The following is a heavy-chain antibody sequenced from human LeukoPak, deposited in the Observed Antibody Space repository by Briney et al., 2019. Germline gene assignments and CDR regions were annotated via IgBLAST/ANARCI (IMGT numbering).Heavy chain of an antibody. CDR2: IYYSGST. V-gene: IGHV4-59*01. D-gene: IGHD2-2*01. J-gene: IGHJ4*02. CDR1: GGSMKSYY. CDR3: ARAISSTSLSYYFDY. Sequence: SETLSLTCTVSGGSMKSYYWNWIRQPPGKGLEWIGYIYYSGSTNYNPSLKSRVTISVDTSKNQFSLKLSSVTAADTAVYYCARAISSTSLSYYFDYWGQGTLVTVSS.